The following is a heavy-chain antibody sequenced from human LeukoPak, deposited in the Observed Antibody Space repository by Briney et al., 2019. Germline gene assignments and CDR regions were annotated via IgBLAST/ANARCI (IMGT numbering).Heavy chain of an antibody. Sequence: GRSLRLSCAASGFTFSSYGMHWVRQAPGKGLEWVAIISYDGSNKYYADSVKGRFTISRDNSKNTLYLQMNSLRAEDTAVYYCAKGLDSDWLEALSELDYWGQGTLVTVSS. D-gene: IGHD3-9*01. V-gene: IGHV3-30*18. CDR3: AKGLDSDWLEALSELDY. CDR1: GFTFSSYG. CDR2: ISYDGSNK. J-gene: IGHJ4*02.